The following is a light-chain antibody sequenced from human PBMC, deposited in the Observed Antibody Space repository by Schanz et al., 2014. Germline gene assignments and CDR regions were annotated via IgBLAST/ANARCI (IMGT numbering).Light chain of an antibody. V-gene: IGLV2-14*03. J-gene: IGLJ3*02. CDR3: FSYAGTYAWV. CDR1: SSDIGNYDY. Sequence: QSALTQPASVSGSPGQSITISCTGTSSDIGNYDYVSWYRQHPGKAPKLIIYDVGDRPSGVSNRFSGSKSGNTASLTISGLQAEDEADYHCFSYAGTYAWVFGGGTQLTVL. CDR2: DVG.